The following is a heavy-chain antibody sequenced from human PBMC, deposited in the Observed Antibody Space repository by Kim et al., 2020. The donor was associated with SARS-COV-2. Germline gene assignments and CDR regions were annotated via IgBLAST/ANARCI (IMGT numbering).Heavy chain of an antibody. Sequence: GGSLRLSCAASGFTLSSYAMHWVRQAPGKGLEWVALISYDGSKKYYADSVKGRFTISRDNSKNTVYLQMNTLRPEDTAVYYCARDRNGGGVVVAAALEFWGQGTLVTVSS. CDR3: ARDRNGGGVVVAAALEF. D-gene: IGHD2-15*01. J-gene: IGHJ4*02. CDR1: GFTLSSYA. V-gene: IGHV3-30*04. CDR2: ISYDGSKK.